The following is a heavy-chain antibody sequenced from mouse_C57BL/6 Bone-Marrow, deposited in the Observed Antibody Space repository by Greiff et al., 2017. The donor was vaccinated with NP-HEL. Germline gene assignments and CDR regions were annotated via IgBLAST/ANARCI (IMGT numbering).Heavy chain of an antibody. J-gene: IGHJ3*01. CDR1: GYTFTSYW. CDR3: ARSDDYYGKAVAY. CDR2: IYPGSGST. D-gene: IGHD1-1*01. V-gene: IGHV1-55*01. Sequence: QVQLQQPGAELVKPGASVKMSCKASGYTFTSYWITWVKQRPGQGLEWIGDIYPGSGSTNYNEKFKSKATLTVDTSSSTAYMQLSSLTSEESAVYYCARSDDYYGKAVAYWGQGTLVTVSA.